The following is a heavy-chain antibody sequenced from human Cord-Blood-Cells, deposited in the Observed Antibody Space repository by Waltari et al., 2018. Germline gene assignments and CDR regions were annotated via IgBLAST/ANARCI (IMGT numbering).Heavy chain of an antibody. D-gene: IGHD3-10*01. CDR2: INPSGGRT. CDR1: GTTFTSYY. J-gene: IGHJ3*02. CDR3: ARDYGSGKNDAFDI. V-gene: IGHV1-46*01. Sequence: QVQLGQSGAEGKKPGASVKASCKASGTTFTSYYMPGVRQAPGQGPEWMGIINPSGGRTSYAQKFQGRVTMTRDTSTSTVYMELSSLRSEDTAVYYCARDYGSGKNDAFDIWGQGTMVTVSS.